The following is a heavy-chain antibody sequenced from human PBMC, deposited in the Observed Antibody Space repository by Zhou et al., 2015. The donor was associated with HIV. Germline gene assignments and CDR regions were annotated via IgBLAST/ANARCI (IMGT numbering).Heavy chain of an antibody. CDR3: ATDDIGGYHSFNY. CDR2: INGDNGKT. V-gene: IGHV1-18*01. CDR1: GYTFTSYD. J-gene: IGHJ4*02. D-gene: IGHD3-22*01. Sequence: QVQLVQSGDEVKKPGASVKVSCKASGYTFTSYDINWVRQATGQGLEWMGWINGDNGKTRYAQQFQGRVTLTTDRSTKTAFMELKYLRSDDAATYYCATDDIGGYHSFNYWGQGTRVFVSS.